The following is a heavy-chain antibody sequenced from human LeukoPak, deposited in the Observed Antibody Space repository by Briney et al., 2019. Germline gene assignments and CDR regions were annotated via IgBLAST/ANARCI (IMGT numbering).Heavy chain of an antibody. J-gene: IGHJ4*02. V-gene: IGHV3-23*01. Sequence: GGSLRLSCAASGFTVSSNYMNWVRQAPGKGLECVSSLSFGGGTIYYADSVKGRFTISRDTSKNTLYLQMNSLRAEDTAIYYCAKEVVPGTSRSFDYWGQGTLVTVSS. CDR2: LSFGGGTI. CDR3: AKEVVPGTSRSFDY. D-gene: IGHD2-2*01. CDR1: GFTVSSNY.